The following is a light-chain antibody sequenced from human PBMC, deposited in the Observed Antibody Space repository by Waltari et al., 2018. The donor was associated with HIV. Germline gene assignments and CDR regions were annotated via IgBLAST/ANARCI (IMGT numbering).Light chain of an antibody. V-gene: IGLV2-14*01. CDR1: SSDIGEYNY. CDR3: SSYTTMYTWV. Sequence: QSALTQPASVSGSPGQSITISCTGTSSDIGEYNYVSWFQHHPTKAPKLIIFDVNYRPSGVSNRCSGSKSGNTASLTISGLQAEDEADYYCSSYTTMYTWVFGGGTKLTVL. J-gene: IGLJ3*02. CDR2: DVN.